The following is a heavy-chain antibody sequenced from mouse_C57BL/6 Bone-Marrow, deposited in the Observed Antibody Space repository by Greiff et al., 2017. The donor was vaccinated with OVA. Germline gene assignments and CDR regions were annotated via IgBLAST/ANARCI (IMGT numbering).Heavy chain of an antibody. J-gene: IGHJ3*01. CDR2: IDPSDSYT. Sequence: VKLQESGAELVRPGASVKLSCKASGYTFTSYWMQWVKQRPGQGLEWIGEIDPSDSYTNYNQKFKGKATLTVDTSSSTAYMQLSSLTSEDSAVYYCASAVFAYWGQGTLVTVSA. CDR3: ASAVFAY. V-gene: IGHV1-50*01. CDR1: GYTFTSYW.